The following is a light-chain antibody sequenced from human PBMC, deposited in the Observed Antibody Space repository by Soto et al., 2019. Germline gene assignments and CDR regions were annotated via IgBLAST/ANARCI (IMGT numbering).Light chain of an antibody. CDR1: SSDVGGYKY. CDR3: SSYAGSDIWV. CDR2: EVS. J-gene: IGLJ1*01. V-gene: IGLV2-8*01. Sequence: QSALTQPPSASGSPGQSVTLSCTGTSSDVGGYKYVSWFQQHPGKAPKLMLYEVSERPSEVPDRLSGSKSGNTASPTVSGLQAEDEADYYCSSYAGSDIWVFGTRTK.